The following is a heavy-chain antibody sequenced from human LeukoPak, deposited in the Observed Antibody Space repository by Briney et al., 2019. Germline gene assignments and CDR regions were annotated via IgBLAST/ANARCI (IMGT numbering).Heavy chain of an antibody. CDR3: ARDGVAGPFDY. J-gene: IGHJ4*02. CDR1: GGSISSYY. V-gene: IGHV4-59*12. D-gene: IGHD6-19*01. Sequence: SETLSLTCTVSGGSISSYYWSWIRQPPGKGLEWIGYIYYSGSTNYNPSLKSRVTISVDKSKNQFSLKLSSVTAADTAVYYCARDGVAGPFDYWGQGTLVTVSS. CDR2: IYYSGST.